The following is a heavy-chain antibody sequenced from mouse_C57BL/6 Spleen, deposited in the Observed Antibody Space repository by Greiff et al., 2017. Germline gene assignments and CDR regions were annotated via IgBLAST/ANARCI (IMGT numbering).Heavy chain of an antibody. J-gene: IGHJ4*01. CDR3: ARGATVVEDYAMDY. CDR2: ISYDGSN. CDR1: GYSITSGYY. Sequence: EVKLMESGPGLVKPSQSLSLTCSVTGYSITSGYYWNWIRQFPGNKLEWMGYISYDGSNNYNPSLKNRISITRDTSKNQFFLKLDSVTTEDTATYYCARGATVVEDYAMDYWGQGTSVTVSS. D-gene: IGHD1-1*01. V-gene: IGHV3-6*01.